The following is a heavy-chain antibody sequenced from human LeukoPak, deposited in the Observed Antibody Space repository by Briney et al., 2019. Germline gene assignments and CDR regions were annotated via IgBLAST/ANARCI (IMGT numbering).Heavy chain of an antibody. J-gene: IGHJ4*02. CDR2: INTNTGNP. CDR3: AIWYCSGGRCYSNARTFDY. D-gene: IGHD2-15*01. CDR1: GYTFTLYS. V-gene: IGHV7-4-1*02. Sequence: ASVKVSCKTSGYTFTLYSINWVRQTPGQGLEWMGYINTNTGNPTYAQGFTGRFVFSLDTSVSTAYLQISSLKAEDTAVYYCAIWYCSGGRCYSNARTFDYWGQGTRVSVSS.